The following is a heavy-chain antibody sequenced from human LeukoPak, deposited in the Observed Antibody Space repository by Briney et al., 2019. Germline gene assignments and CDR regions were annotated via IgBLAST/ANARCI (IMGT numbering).Heavy chain of an antibody. CDR2: IYYSGST. CDR1: GGSISSGDYY. V-gene: IGHV4-30-4*01. Sequence: PSETLSLTCTVSGGSISSGDYYWSWIRQPPGKGLEGIGYIYYSGSTYYNPSLKSRVTISVDTSKNQFSLKLSSVTAADTAVYYCARVHQEHNWFDPWGQGTLVTVSS. D-gene: IGHD1-1*01. J-gene: IGHJ5*02. CDR3: ARVHQEHNWFDP.